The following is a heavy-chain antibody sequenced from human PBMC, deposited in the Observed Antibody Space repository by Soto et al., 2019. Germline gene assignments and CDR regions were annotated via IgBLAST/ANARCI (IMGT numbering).Heavy chain of an antibody. CDR1: GGTFSTYA. J-gene: IGHJ6*02. CDR2: IIPIFGTA. V-gene: IGHV1-69*12. Sequence: QVQLVQSGAEVKKPGSSVKVSCKASGGTFSTYAISWVRQAPGQGLEWMGGIIPIFGTADYAQKFQGRVTIPADXSXTXAXXELSSLRSEDTAVYYCARDRPRENYGGNYYYHMDVWGQGTTVTVSS. D-gene: IGHD4-17*01. CDR3: ARDRPRENYGGNYYYHMDV.